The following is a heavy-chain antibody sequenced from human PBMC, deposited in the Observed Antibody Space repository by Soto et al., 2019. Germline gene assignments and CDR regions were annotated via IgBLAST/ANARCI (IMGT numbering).Heavy chain of an antibody. CDR1: GYDFKTDW. CDR2: IYPGDSDT. Sequence: GESLKISCKGSGYDFKTDWIGLALQMPGKGLELMGIIYPGDSDTRYRPSFQGQVTISADKSVNTAYLQWSSLKASDTAMYYCARSVGPEYYFHYWGQGTQVTVSS. J-gene: IGHJ4*02. V-gene: IGHV5-51*01. CDR3: ARSVGPEYYFHY.